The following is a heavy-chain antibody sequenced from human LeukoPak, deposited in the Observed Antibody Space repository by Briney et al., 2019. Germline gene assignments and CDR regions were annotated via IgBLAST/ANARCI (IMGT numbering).Heavy chain of an antibody. CDR3: ATDRTYCSSTSCYSYFDY. D-gene: IGHD2-2*01. Sequence: GASVKASCKVSGYTLTELSMHWVRQAPGKGLEWMGGFDPEDGETIYAQKFQGRVTMTEDTSTDTAYMELSSLRSEDTAVYYCATDRTYCSSTSCYSYFDYWGQGTLVTVSS. CDR2: FDPEDGET. CDR1: GYTLTELS. J-gene: IGHJ4*02. V-gene: IGHV1-24*01.